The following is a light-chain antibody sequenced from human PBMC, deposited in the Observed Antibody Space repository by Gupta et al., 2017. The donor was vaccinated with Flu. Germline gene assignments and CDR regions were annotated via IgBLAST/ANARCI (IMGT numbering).Light chain of an antibody. Sequence: TILCSGSNSNIGNNVWGWYQPPPGTAPKLLIYKNNQRPSGVPDRFSGSKSGTSASLAISGLQSEDEAEYYCAAWDDSLSGLWVFGGGTKLTVL. V-gene: IGLV1-44*01. CDR3: AAWDDSLSGLWV. CDR1: NSNIGNNV. CDR2: KNN. J-gene: IGLJ3*02.